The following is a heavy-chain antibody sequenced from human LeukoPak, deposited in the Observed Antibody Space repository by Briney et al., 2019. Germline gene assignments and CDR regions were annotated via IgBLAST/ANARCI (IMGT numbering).Heavy chain of an antibody. CDR1: GGSSSGYY. Sequence: SETLSLTCAVYGGSSSGYYWSWIRQPPGKGLEWIGEINHSGSTNYNPSLKSRVTISVDTSKNQFSLKLSSVTAADTAVYYCARGLFSRGSNWGQGTLVTVSS. V-gene: IGHV4-34*01. D-gene: IGHD1-1*01. CDR3: ARGLFSRGSN. CDR2: INHSGST. J-gene: IGHJ4*02.